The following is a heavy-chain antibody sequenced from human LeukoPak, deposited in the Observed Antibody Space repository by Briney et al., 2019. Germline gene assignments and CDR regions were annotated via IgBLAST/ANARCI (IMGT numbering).Heavy chain of an antibody. CDR3: ARLGPGLDYYDSSGYYYFDY. CDR2: IYHSGST. Sequence: SETLSLTCTVSGYSISSGYYWGWIRQPPGKGLEWIGSIYHSGSTYYNPSLKSRVTISVDTSKNQFSLKLSSVTAADTAVYYCARLGPGLDYYDSSGYYYFDYWGQGTLVTVSS. V-gene: IGHV4-38-2*02. CDR1: GYSISSGYY. J-gene: IGHJ4*02. D-gene: IGHD3-22*01.